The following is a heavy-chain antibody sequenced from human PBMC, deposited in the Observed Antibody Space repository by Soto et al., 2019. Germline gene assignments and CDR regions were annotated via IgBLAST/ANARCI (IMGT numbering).Heavy chain of an antibody. V-gene: IGHV4-39*01. Sequence: QLQLQESGPGLVKPSETLSLTCSVSDDYINSDKYYWGWIRQPPGKGLEWIGSIYYRGNAYYNPSLQTRVTISLDKSKSQFSLKLNSVTAADAAVYCCARLEGLATISYYFDFWGPGALVTVSS. D-gene: IGHD3-9*01. CDR2: IYYRGNA. J-gene: IGHJ4*02. CDR3: ARLEGLATISYYFDF. CDR1: DDYINSDKYY.